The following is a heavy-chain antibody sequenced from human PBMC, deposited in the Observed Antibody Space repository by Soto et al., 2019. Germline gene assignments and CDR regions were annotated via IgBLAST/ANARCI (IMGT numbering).Heavy chain of an antibody. CDR2: ISSNGVGT. Sequence: EVQLAESGGGLAQPGGSLRLSCAASGFTLSGYAMDWVRQAPGKGLEYVSGISSNGVGTNYANSVQGRFTISRDNSKNTVYLQMGSLSPEDMAVYYCARRARTDFYYMDVWGKGTTVTVSS. V-gene: IGHV3-64*01. CDR1: GFTLSGYA. D-gene: IGHD6-6*01. CDR3: ARRARTDFYYMDV. J-gene: IGHJ6*03.